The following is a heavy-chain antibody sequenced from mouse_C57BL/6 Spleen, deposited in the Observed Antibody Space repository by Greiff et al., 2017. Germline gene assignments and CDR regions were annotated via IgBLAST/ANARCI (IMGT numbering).Heavy chain of an antibody. CDR2: ISSGGDYT. Sequence: EVMLVESGEGLVKPGGSLKLSCAASGFTFSSYAMSWVRQTPEKRLEWVAYISSGGDYTYYADTVKGRFTISRDNARNNLYLQMSGLKSEDTAMYYCTRDCLLTYYGGSSYDAMDYWGQGTSVTVAS. CDR3: TRDCLLTYYGGSSYDAMDY. J-gene: IGHJ4*01. CDR1: GFTFSSYA. V-gene: IGHV5-9-1*02. D-gene: IGHD1-1*01.